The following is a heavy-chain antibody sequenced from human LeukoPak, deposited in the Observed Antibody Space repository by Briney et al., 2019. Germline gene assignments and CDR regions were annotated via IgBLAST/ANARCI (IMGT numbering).Heavy chain of an antibody. Sequence: SETLSLTCTVSGGSISSGDYCWGWFRQPPGKGLEWIASIYYSGSTYYNPSLKSRVTISVDTSKNQFSLKLTSVTAADTAVYYCAPQRGGLTRFDYWGQGTLVTVSS. CDR2: IYYSGST. V-gene: IGHV4-39*01. D-gene: IGHD3-16*01. CDR1: GGSISSGDYC. CDR3: APQRGGLTRFDY. J-gene: IGHJ4*02.